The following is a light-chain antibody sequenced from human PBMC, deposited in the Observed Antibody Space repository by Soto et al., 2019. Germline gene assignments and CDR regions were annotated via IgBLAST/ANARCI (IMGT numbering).Light chain of an antibody. CDR1: QDISTW. Sequence: EIKMTQYHSTLAAYVGGRVTSACRASQDISTWLASYQPRPGQAPHLLIYDASSLQSGVLSRFTGSRSVTEFSLTVSSLQPDDFATYCCPHRVFGHGTRLEIK. CDR3: PHRV. J-gene: IGKJ5*01. V-gene: IGKV1-5*01. CDR2: DAS.